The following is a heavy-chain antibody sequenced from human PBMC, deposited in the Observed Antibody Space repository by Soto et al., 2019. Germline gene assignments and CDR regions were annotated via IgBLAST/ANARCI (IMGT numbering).Heavy chain of an antibody. V-gene: IGHV5-51*01. CDR2: IYPGDSDT. J-gene: IGHJ4*01. Sequence: PGESLKISCNGSGYSFTTYWIAWVRQMPGKGLEWVGTIYPGDSDTRYSPSFEGHVTISVDKSISTAFLQWNSLKASDNAIYYCARHSTSAPKDYWGQGTLVTVSS. D-gene: IGHD3-10*01. CDR1: GYSFTTYW. CDR3: ARHSTSAPKDY.